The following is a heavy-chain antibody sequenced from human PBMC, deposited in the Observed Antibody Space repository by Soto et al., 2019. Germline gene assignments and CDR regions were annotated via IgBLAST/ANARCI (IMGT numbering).Heavy chain of an antibody. CDR3: ARDQYYYDSSGYSPFDY. CDR2: IGSSGTTI. D-gene: IGHD3-22*01. CDR1: GFSFNTYS. Sequence: GGSLRLSCAASGFSFNTYSMNWVRQAPGKGLEWVSYIGSSGTTIYYADSVKGRFTIPRDNAKNSLYLQMNSLRDEDTAVYYCARDQYYYDSSGYSPFDYWGQGTLVTVSS. J-gene: IGHJ4*02. V-gene: IGHV3-48*02.